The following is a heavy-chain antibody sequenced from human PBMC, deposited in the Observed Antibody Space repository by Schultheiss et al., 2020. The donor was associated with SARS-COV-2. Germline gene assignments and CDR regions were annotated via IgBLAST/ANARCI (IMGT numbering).Heavy chain of an antibody. D-gene: IGHD1-26*01. Sequence: GGSLRLSCAASGFTFSTYSMNWVRQAPGKGLEWVSAISGSGGSTYYADSVKGRFTISRDNSKNTLYLQMNSLRAEDTAVYYCANDSGSYDWGQGTLVTVSS. J-gene: IGHJ4*02. CDR2: ISGSGGST. V-gene: IGHV3-23*01. CDR1: GFTFSTYS. CDR3: ANDSGSYD.